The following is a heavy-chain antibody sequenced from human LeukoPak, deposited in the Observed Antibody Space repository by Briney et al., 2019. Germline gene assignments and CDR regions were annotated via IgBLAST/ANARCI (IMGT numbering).Heavy chain of an antibody. CDR1: GYSFTSYW. Sequence: GESLKISCKGSGYSFTSYWITWVRQMPGKGLEWMGRIDLSESYTNYSPSFQGHVTISADKSITTAYLQWSSLKASDTAMYYCARLEGGVIVDYWGQGTLVTVSS. D-gene: IGHD3-16*02. CDR3: ARLEGGVIVDY. V-gene: IGHV5-10-1*01. J-gene: IGHJ4*02. CDR2: IDLSESYT.